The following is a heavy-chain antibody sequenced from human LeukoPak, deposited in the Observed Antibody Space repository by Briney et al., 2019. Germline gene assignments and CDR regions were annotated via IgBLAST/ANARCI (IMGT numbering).Heavy chain of an antibody. J-gene: IGHJ3*02. D-gene: IGHD3-3*01. CDR2: ISSSGSTI. V-gene: IGHV3-11*04. CDR3: ARSITIFGVAKGAFDI. Sequence: GGSLRLSCAASGFTFSDYYMSWIRQAPGKGLEWVSYISSSGSTIYYADSVKGRFTISRDNAKNSLYLQMNSLRAEDTAVYYCARSITIFGVAKGAFDIWGQGTMVTVSS. CDR1: GFTFSDYY.